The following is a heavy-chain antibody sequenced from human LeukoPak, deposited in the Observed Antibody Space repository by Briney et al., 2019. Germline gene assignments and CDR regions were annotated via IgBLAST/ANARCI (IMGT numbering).Heavy chain of an antibody. J-gene: IGHJ6*02. CDR2: ISNSGSTI. CDR3: ARLGKVTKGYYYYYGMDV. V-gene: IGHV3-48*03. D-gene: IGHD4-11*01. CDR1: GFTFSRYA. Sequence: GGSLRLSCAGSGFTFSRYAMHGVRQAPGKGLEWVSYISNSGSTIYYADSVKGRFTISRDNAKNSLYLQMNSLRAEDTAVYYCARLGKVTKGYYYYYGMDVWGQGTTVTVSS.